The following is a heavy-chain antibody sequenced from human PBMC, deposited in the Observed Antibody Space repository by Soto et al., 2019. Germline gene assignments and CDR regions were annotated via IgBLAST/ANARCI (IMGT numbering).Heavy chain of an antibody. CDR1: GGTFSRHA. CDR3: ARGWGYDSNDYYYAY. D-gene: IGHD3-22*01. V-gene: IGHV1-69*01. Sequence: QVQLVQSGAEVRKPGSSVKVSCKASGGTFSRHAISWVRQAPGQGLEWMGGIIPIFGTANHDQKFQGRVTIIAYESTSTVSMELSSLRSEDTAMYYCARGWGYDSNDYYYAYWGQGTLVIVSA. CDR2: IIPIFGTA. J-gene: IGHJ4*02.